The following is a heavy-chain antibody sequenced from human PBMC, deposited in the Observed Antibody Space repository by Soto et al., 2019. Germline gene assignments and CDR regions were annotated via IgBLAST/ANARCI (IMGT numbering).Heavy chain of an antibody. J-gene: IGHJ6*02. Sequence: VQLEESGGGVVRPGGSLRPSCAASGFDFSDYDMHWVRQAPGKGLEWVAIIWYDGSNKYYADSVRGRFTISRDDSKNTVVVQMNSVRVEDAAVYFCARRGPYGSAMHVYYYSHMDAWGQGTTVTVSS. CDR3: ARRGPYGSAMHVYYYSHMDA. CDR2: IWYDGSNK. CDR1: GFDFSDYD. V-gene: IGHV3-33*01. D-gene: IGHD3-10*01.